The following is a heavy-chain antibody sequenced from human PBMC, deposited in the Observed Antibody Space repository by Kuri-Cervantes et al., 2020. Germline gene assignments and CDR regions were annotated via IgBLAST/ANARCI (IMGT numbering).Heavy chain of an antibody. Sequence: SVKVSCKASGGTFSSYAISWVRQAPGQGLEWMGGTIPIFGTANYAQKFQGRVTITADESTSTAYMELSSLRSDDTAVYYCATALCSGGSCYLRRNWYFDLWGRGTRVTVSS. CDR2: TIPIFGTA. V-gene: IGHV1-69*13. CDR3: ATALCSGGSCYLRRNWYFDL. CDR1: GGTFSSYA. D-gene: IGHD2-15*01. J-gene: IGHJ2*01.